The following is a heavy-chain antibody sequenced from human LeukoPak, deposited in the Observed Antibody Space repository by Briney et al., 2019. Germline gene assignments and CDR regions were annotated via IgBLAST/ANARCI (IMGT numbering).Heavy chain of an antibody. Sequence: ASVKVSCKASGYTFTGYYMHWVRQAPGQGLEWMGWINPNSGGTNYAQKFQGRVTMTRDTSISTAYMELSRLRSDDTAVYYCARVLEDPSLGYYDYVWGSYRYIDYWGQGTLVTVSS. CDR1: GYTFTGYY. V-gene: IGHV1-2*02. CDR2: INPNSGGT. J-gene: IGHJ4*02. CDR3: ARVLEDPSLGYYDYVWGSYRYIDY. D-gene: IGHD3-16*02.